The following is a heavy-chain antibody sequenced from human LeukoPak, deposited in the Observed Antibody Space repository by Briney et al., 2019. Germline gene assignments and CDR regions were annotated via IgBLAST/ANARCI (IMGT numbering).Heavy chain of an antibody. CDR3: ARGGETSWFGESGLGYYFDY. Sequence: PSQTLSLTCTVSGGSISSGGYYWNWIRQPPGKGLEWIGYIDHSGSTYYNPSLKTRVTISVDRSKNQFSLKLSSLTAADTAVYYYARGGETSWFGESGLGYYFDYWGQGTLVTVSS. J-gene: IGHJ4*02. CDR1: GGSISSGGYY. CDR2: IDHSGST. V-gene: IGHV4-30-2*01. D-gene: IGHD3-10*01.